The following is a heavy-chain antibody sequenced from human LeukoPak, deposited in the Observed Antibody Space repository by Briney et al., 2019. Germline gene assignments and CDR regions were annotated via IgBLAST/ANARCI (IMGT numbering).Heavy chain of an antibody. V-gene: IGHV3-66*01. CDR1: GFTVSSNY. J-gene: IGHJ4*02. Sequence: GGSLRLSCAASGFTVSSNYMSWVRQAPGKGREGVSVIYSGGRTYCGGCMQGSFTISRNNSKNTLYLQMNSLRAEDTAVYYCARGRWVPPRLLWFGESPPLDYWGQGTLVTVSS. CDR2: IYSGGRT. CDR3: ARGRWVPPRLLWFGESPPLDY. D-gene: IGHD3-10*01.